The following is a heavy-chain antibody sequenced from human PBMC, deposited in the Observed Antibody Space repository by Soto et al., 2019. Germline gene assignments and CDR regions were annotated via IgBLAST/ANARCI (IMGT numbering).Heavy chain of an antibody. J-gene: IGHJ3*02. D-gene: IGHD2-21*01. CDR3: AREHMGLQRSGALDI. CDR1: GGSVSSFSSY. Sequence: PSETLSLTCTVSGGSVSSFSSYWSWIRQPPGKGLEWVGYIFYGGSTHYNPPLQSRLSLSVDASKNEFSLRLSSVSPADTAIYYCAREHMGLQRSGALDIWGRGTMVTVSS. CDR2: IFYGGST. V-gene: IGHV4-61*01.